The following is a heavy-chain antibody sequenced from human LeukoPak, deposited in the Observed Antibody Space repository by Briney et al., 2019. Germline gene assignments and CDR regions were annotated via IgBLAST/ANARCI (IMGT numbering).Heavy chain of an antibody. CDR3: AREGSSGQDWYAFDI. CDR2: MYFNSGAT. J-gene: IGHJ3*02. CDR1: VFTFTVYY. V-gene: IGHV1-2*02. Sequence: ASVSVSFKTSVFTFTVYYVQWVRQAPGQGPEGVGWMYFNSGATRFAPKFQGRVTMTRDTSISTAYMEFSSLRSDDTAMYYCAREGSSGQDWYAFDIWGQGTMLTVSS. D-gene: IGHD5-12*01.